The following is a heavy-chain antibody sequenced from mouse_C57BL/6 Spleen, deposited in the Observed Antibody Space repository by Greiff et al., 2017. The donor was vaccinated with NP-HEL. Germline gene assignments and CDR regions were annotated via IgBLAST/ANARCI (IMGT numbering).Heavy chain of an antibody. CDR3: TKRDEYDGAMDY. CDR1: GFTFSSYA. CDR2: ISSGGDYI. Sequence: EVQLVESGEGLVKPGGSLKLSCAASGFTFSSYAMSWVRQTPEKRLEWVAYISSGGDYIYYADTVKGRFTISRDNARNTLYLQMSSLKSEDTAMYYCTKRDEYDGAMDYWGQGTSVTVSS. D-gene: IGHD2-4*01. J-gene: IGHJ4*01. V-gene: IGHV5-9-1*02.